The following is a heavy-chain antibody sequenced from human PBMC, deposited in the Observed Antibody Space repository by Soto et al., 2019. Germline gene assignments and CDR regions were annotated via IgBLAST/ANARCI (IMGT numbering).Heavy chain of an antibody. CDR2: INQDGSEK. CDR3: ARSPPLTRSSLDY. V-gene: IGHV3-7*03. CDR1: GFTFSSYW. Sequence: GGSLRLSCAASGFTFSSYWMTWVRQAPGKGLEWVANINQDGSEKYSVDSAKGRFTISRDNAKNSLYLHMNSLRVDDTAAYYFARSPPLTRSSLDYGGEGAPVTVYS. D-gene: IGHD3-16*01. J-gene: IGHJ4*02.